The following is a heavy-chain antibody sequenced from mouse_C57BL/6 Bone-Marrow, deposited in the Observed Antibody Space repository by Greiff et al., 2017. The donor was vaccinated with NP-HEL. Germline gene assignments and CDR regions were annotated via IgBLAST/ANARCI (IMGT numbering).Heavy chain of an antibody. CDR1: GFPITSGYY. V-gene: IGHV12-3*01. CDR3: AGDTDGYPFAY. D-gene: IGHD2-3*01. CDR2: ITHSGET. J-gene: IGHJ3*01. Sequence: VQLQESGPGLVKPSQSLFHTCSITGFPITSGYYWIWIRQSPGKPLEWMGYITHSGETFYIPSLQSPISITRETSKNQFFLQMNSVTTEDTAMYYCAGDTDGYPFAYWGQGTLVTVSA.